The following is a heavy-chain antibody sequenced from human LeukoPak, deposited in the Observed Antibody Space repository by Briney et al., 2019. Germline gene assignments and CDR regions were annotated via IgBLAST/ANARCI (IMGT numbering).Heavy chain of an antibody. J-gene: IGHJ6*02. CDR2: IYYSGST. D-gene: IGHD6-6*01. V-gene: IGHV4-59*08. Sequence: KPSETLSLTCTVSGGSISSYYWSWIRQPPGKGLEWIGYIYYSGSTNYNPSLKSRVTISVGTSKNQFSLKLSSVTAADTAVYYCARSPPQYSSSWYYYYYGMDVWGQGTTVTVSS. CDR1: GGSISSYY. CDR3: ARSPPQYSSSWYYYYYGMDV.